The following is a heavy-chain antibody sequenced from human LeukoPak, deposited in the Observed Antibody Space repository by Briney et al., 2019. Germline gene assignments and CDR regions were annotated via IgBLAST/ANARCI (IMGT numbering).Heavy chain of an antibody. V-gene: IGHV4-59*12. J-gene: IGHJ4*02. CDR1: GGSISSYY. CDR2: IYYSGST. D-gene: IGHD3-22*01. Sequence: SETLSLTCTVSGGSISSYYWSWIRQPPGKGLEWIGYIYYSGSTNYNPSLKSRVTISVDKSKNQFSLKLSSVTAADTAVYYCAREAYYYDSSGYVFDYWGQGTLVTVSS. CDR3: AREAYYYDSSGYVFDY.